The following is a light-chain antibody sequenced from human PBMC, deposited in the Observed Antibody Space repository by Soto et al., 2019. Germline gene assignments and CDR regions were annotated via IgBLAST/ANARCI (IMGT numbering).Light chain of an antibody. J-gene: IGKJ2*01. CDR3: QQYESHSSST. Sequence: DIQMTQSPSTLSASVGDRVTITCRASQSISTWLAWYQQKPGKAPKLLIYDASSWQSGVPSRFSGSGSGTEFTLTISSLQPDDFATYYCQQYESHSSSTFGQGTKLESK. V-gene: IGKV1-5*01. CDR1: QSISTW. CDR2: DAS.